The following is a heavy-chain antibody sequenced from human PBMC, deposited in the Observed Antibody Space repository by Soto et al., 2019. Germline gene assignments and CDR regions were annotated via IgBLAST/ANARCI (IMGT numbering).Heavy chain of an antibody. CDR3: ARDAVQIWSYVGTFDM. Sequence: PGGSLRLSCVVSGFTLSAYGMHWIRQAPGKGLECLAVIWNDGKNEQYAESVKGRFTISRDNSKNTLYLQINSLRAEDTAVYYCARDAVQIWSYVGTFDMWGHGTLVTVS. CDR1: GFTLSAYG. CDR2: IWNDGKNE. D-gene: IGHD2-8*01. J-gene: IGHJ3*02. V-gene: IGHV3-33*01.